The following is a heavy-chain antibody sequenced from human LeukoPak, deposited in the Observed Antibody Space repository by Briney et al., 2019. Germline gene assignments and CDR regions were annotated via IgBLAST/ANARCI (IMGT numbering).Heavy chain of an antibody. CDR1: GYTFTGYY. J-gene: IGHJ4*02. CDR2: INPNSGGT. CDR3: ARRIAAAGTRYFDY. V-gene: IGHV1-2*02. D-gene: IGHD6-13*01. Sequence: ASVTVSCKASGYTFTGYYMHWVRQAPGQGLEWMGWINPNSGGTNYAQKFQGRVTMTRDTSISTAYMELSRLRSDDTAVYYCARRIAAAGTRYFDYWGQGTLVTVSS.